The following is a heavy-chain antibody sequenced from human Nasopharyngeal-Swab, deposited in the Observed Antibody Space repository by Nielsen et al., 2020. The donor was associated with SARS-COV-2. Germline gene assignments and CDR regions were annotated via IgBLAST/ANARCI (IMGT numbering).Heavy chain of an antibody. D-gene: IGHD3-22*01. CDR3: ASTPLDSSGYYYAFHY. CDR1: GFTFSGYT. J-gene: IGHJ4*02. V-gene: IGHV3-30-3*01. CDR2: ISYGGSNK. Sequence: GESLKIFCAASGFTFSGYTMHWVRQAPGKGLEWVAVISYGGSNKYYADSVKGRFTISRDISKNTLYLQMNSLRAEDTAVFYCASTPLDSSGYYYAFHYWGRGTLVTVSS.